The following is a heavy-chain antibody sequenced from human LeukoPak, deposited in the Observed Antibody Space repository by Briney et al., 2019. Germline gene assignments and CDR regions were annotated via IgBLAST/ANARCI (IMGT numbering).Heavy chain of an antibody. CDR1: GFTLSSSA. CDR3: TKQGTWCCQDHY. Sequence: GGSLSLSCAVSGFTLSSSAMHWVRQAPGKGLEWVAFIYFDGTTTHYVDSVKDRFTISRDSSKNTLYLQMNSLRPEDTAVYYCTKQGTWCCQDHYWGQRPRVTVSS. V-gene: IGHV3-30*02. CDR2: IYFDGTTT. J-gene: IGHJ4*02. D-gene: IGHD4/OR15-4a*01.